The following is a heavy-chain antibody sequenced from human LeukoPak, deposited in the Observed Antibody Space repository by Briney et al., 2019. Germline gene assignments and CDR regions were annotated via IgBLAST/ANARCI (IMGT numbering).Heavy chain of an antibody. CDR3: AILPGYSSGWYEVNY. V-gene: IGHV3-23*01. D-gene: IGHD6-13*01. CDR2: ISGSGGST. CDR1: GFTFSSYA. J-gene: IGHJ4*02. Sequence: GGSLRLSCAASGFTFSSYAMSWVRQAPGKGLEWVSAISGSGGSTYYADSVKGRFTISRNNSKNTLYLQMNSLRAEDTAVYYCAILPGYSSGWYEVNYWGQGTLVTVSS.